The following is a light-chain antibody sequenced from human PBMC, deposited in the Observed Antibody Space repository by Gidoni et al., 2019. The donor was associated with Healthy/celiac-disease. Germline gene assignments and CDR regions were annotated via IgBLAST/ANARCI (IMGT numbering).Light chain of an antibody. CDR1: RDSSSY. CDR2: DAS. CDR3: QQLNSYPCS. J-gene: IGKJ2*04. Sequence: DIQWTQSPSFLSASVGDRVTITCRASRDSSSYLAWYQQKPGKAPKLLIYDASTLQSGVPSRFSGSGSGTEFTLTISSRQPEDFATYYCQQLNSYPCSFGQGTKLDIK. V-gene: IGKV1-9*01.